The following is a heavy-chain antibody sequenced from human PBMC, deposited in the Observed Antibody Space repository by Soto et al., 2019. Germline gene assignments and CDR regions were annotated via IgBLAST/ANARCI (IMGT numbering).Heavy chain of an antibody. CDR2: ISGDGVTT. D-gene: IGHD3-9*01. J-gene: IGHJ4*02. V-gene: IGHV3-74*01. Sequence: EVQLVESGGDLVQRGGSLRLSCAASGFPFSSYWRHWVRHTPGKGLDWVARISGDGVTTYYADSVTGRFTVSRDNAKNTLSLQISGLRAEDTAVYYCAREYYGLLTGYYTDYWGQGTLVSVSS. CDR3: AREYYGLLTGYYTDY. CDR1: GFPFSSYW.